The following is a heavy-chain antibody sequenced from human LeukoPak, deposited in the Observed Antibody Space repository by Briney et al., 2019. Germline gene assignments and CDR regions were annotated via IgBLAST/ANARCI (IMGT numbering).Heavy chain of an antibody. J-gene: IGHJ4*02. D-gene: IGHD5-12*01. CDR3: ARDQGRRGYSGYDSSYYFDY. V-gene: IGHV3-11*04. Sequence: IYYAVSVKGRFTISRDKAKNSLYLQMNSLRAEDTAVYYCARDQGRRGYSGYDSSYYFDYWGQGTLVTVSS. CDR2: I.